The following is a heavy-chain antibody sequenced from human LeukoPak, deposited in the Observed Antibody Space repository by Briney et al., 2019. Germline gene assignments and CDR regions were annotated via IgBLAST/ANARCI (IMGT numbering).Heavy chain of an antibody. CDR1: GFTFDDYA. Sequence: PGGSLRLSCAASGFTFDDYAMPWVRQAPGKGLEWVSGISWNSGSIGYADSVKGRFTISRDNAKNSLYLQMNSLRAEDTALYYCAKSGAIVSYYYGMDVWGQGTTVTVSS. D-gene: IGHD2-15*01. CDR2: ISWNSGSI. J-gene: IGHJ6*02. CDR3: AKSGAIVSYYYGMDV. V-gene: IGHV3-9*01.